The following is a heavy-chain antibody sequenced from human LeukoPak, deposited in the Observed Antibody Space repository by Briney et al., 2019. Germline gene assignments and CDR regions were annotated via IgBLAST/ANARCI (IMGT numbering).Heavy chain of an antibody. J-gene: IGHJ4*02. V-gene: IGHV3-74*01. CDR3: ARVRSSSWFDY. CDR1: GFTFSSSW. CDR2: INSDGSIT. Sequence: PGRSLRLSCAASGFTFSSSWMHWVRRAPGKGLVWVSHINSDGSITSYADSVKGRFTISRDNAKNTLYLQLNSLRADDTAVYYCARVRSSSWFDYWGQGTLVTVSS. D-gene: IGHD6-13*01.